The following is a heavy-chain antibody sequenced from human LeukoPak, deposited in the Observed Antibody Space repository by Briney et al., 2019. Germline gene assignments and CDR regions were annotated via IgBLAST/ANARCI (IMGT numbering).Heavy chain of an antibody. CDR1: GFTFSSYA. CDR2: ISGSGGST. V-gene: IGHV3-23*01. Sequence: GGSLRLSCAASGFTFSSYAMSWVRQAPGKGLEWVSAISGSGGSTYYADSVKGRFTISRDNSKNALYLQMNSLRAEDTAVYYCAKVSITGTTSRWFDPWGQGTLVTVSS. CDR3: AKVSITGTTSRWFDP. D-gene: IGHD1-7*01. J-gene: IGHJ5*02.